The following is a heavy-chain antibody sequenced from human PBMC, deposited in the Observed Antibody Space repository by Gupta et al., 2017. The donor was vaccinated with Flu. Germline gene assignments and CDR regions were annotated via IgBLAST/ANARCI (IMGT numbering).Heavy chain of an antibody. D-gene: IGHD2-15*01. Sequence: QVQLQESGPGLVKPSQTLSLTCSVSGGSVSSGNYYWSWIRQPAGRGLEWIGRIHTSGSTNYNPSLKGRVSISLDTSKNQLSLNLGSVTAADTAIYYCARGYCSGRSCYDFWFDPWGQGTLVTVSS. CDR2: IHTSGST. J-gene: IGHJ5*02. V-gene: IGHV4-61*02. CDR3: ARGYCSGRSCYDFWFDP. CDR1: GGSVSSGNYY.